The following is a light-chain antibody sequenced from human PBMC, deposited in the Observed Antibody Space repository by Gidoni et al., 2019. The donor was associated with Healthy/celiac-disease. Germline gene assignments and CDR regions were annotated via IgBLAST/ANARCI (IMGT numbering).Light chain of an antibody. CDR3: QQYNNWPPLT. Sequence: EIVMTQSPATLSVSPGERATLSCRASQSVSSNLAWYQQKPGQAPRLLIYGAATKATGIPARFSGCASGTEFTLTISSLQSEDFAVYYCQQYNNWPPLTFGGGTKVEIK. CDR2: GAA. V-gene: IGKV3D-15*01. CDR1: QSVSSN. J-gene: IGKJ4*01.